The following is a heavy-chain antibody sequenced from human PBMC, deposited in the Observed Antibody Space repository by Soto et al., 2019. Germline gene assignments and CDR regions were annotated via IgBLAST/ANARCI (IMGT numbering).Heavy chain of an antibody. J-gene: IGHJ3*02. D-gene: IGHD3-22*01. CDR1: GFTVSSNY. V-gene: IGHV3-53*04. CDR3: AREKDSSGAPGPDGSFDI. CDR2: IYSGGGT. Sequence: EVQLVESGGGLVQPGGSLRLSCAASGFTVSSNYMSWVRQAPGKGLEWVSVIYSGGGTYYADSVKGRFTISRHNSKYTLYLQMNGLRSEDTAVYYFAREKDSSGAPGPDGSFDIWGQGTMVTVSS.